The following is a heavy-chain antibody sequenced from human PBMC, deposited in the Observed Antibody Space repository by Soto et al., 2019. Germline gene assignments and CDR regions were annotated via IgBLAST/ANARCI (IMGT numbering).Heavy chain of an antibody. CDR3: ARDRSGWFGDLYYGMDV. CDR1: GFTFSSYG. Sequence: QVQLVESGGGVVQPGRSLRLSCAASGFTFSSYGMHWVRQAPGKGLEWVAVIWYDGSNKYYADSVKGRFTISRDNSKNTMYLHMNSLRAEDTAVYYCARDRSGWFGDLYYGMDVWGQGTTVTVSS. CDR2: IWYDGSNK. V-gene: IGHV3-33*01. D-gene: IGHD3-10*01. J-gene: IGHJ6*02.